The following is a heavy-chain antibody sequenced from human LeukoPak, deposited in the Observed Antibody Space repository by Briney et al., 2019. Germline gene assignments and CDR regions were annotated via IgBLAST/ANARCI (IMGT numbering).Heavy chain of an antibody. CDR1: GFTFSSYD. CDR2: IDPSSTYI. D-gene: IGHD4-17*01. CDR3: TRGSYGDYEY. J-gene: IGHJ4*02. Sequence: GGSLRLSCAASGFTFSSYDMSWIRQAPGRGLEWVSSIDPSSTYIYYADSVKGRFTISRDNAQNSLYLQMNSLRAEDTAVYYCTRGSYGDYEYWGQGTLVTVSS. V-gene: IGHV3-21*01.